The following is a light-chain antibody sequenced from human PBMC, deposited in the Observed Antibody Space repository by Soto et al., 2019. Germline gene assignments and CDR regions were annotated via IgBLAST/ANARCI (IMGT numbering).Light chain of an antibody. Sequence: EIVLTQSPGTLSLSPGERATLSCRASQSVSSSYLAWYQQRPGQAPRLLIYGASSRAPGIPDRFSGSGSGTDFTLPISRLEPEDFAVYYCQQYGSSPPMYTFGQGTKLEIK. CDR2: GAS. J-gene: IGKJ2*01. CDR1: QSVSSSY. V-gene: IGKV3-20*01. CDR3: QQYGSSPPMYT.